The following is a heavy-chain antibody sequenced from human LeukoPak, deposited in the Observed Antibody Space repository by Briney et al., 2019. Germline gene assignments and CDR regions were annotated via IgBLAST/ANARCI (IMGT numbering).Heavy chain of an antibody. CDR3: ARVGSGYILVGRHLDY. Sequence: ASVKVSYKASGYTFTSYGISWVRQAPGQGLEWMGWISAYNGNTNYAQKLQGRVTMTTDTPTSTAYMELRSLRSDDTAVYYCARVGSGYILVGRHLDYWGQGTLVTVSS. D-gene: IGHD2-15*01. CDR1: GYTFTSYG. J-gene: IGHJ4*02. V-gene: IGHV1-18*01. CDR2: ISAYNGNT.